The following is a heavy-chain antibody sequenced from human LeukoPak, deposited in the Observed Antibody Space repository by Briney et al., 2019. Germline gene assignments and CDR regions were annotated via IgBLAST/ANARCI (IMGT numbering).Heavy chain of an antibody. J-gene: IGHJ6*02. Sequence: PGGSLRLSCAASGFTFSSYSMNWVRQAPGKGLEWVSSISSSSSYIYHADSVKGRFTISRDNAKNSLYLQMNSLRAEDTAVYYCARGGYYDFWSGPAQKYGMDVWGQGTTVTVSS. CDR3: ARGGYYDFWSGPAQKYGMDV. CDR1: GFTFSSYS. V-gene: IGHV3-21*01. CDR2: ISSSSSYI. D-gene: IGHD3-3*01.